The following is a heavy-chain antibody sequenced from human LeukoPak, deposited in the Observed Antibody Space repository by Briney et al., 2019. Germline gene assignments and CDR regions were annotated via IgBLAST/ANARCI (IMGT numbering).Heavy chain of an antibody. CDR2: TRNKATSYTT. J-gene: IGHJ4*02. D-gene: IGHD5-18*01. V-gene: IGHV3-72*01. Sequence: GGSLRLTCAASGFTFSDHYMDWVRQAPVKGLEWVGRTRNKATSYTTEYAASVKGRFIISRDDSRNSLYLQMNSLKTEDSAVYYCARVKAGGYSYGFDYWGQGILVTVSS. CDR3: ARVKAGGYSYGFDY. CDR1: GFTFSDHY.